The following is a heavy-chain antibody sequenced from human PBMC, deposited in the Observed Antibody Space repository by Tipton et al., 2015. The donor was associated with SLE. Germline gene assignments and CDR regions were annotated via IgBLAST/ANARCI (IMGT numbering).Heavy chain of an antibody. CDR3: AREGEEQGLTALDY. Sequence: GLVKPSETLSLTCTVSGDSISTHYWSWIRQPAGKGLEWIGRIYTGESLSGGINYNPSLRSRVTMSLDTSKNQFSLKLTSVTAADTAVYYCAREGEEQGLTALDYWGQGTLVTVSS. V-gene: IGHV4-4*07. D-gene: IGHD1-26*01. CDR2: IYTGESLSGGI. J-gene: IGHJ4*02. CDR1: GDSISTHY.